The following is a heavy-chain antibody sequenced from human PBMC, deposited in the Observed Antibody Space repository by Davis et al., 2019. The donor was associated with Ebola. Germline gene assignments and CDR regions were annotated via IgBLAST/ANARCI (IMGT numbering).Heavy chain of an antibody. D-gene: IGHD3-16*01. J-gene: IGHJ6*02. CDR2: INHSGST. V-gene: IGHV4-34*01. CDR3: ARGGAVRGPLDV. CDR1: GGSFSGNY. Sequence: SETLSLTCAVYGGSFSGNYWTWIRQPPGKGLEWIGEINHSGSTYYNPSLKSRVTISVDRSKNQFSLKLSSVTAADTAVYYCARGGAVRGPLDVWGQGTTVTVSS.